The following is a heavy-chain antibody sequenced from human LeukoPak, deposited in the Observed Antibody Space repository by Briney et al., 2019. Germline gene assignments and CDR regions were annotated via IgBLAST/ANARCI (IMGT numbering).Heavy chain of an antibody. CDR1: GRSISSYY. Sequence: SATLSLTCTVSGRSISSYYWSWIRRPPGKGLEWIGYIYYSGSTNYNPSLKSRVTSSVDTSKNHFSLKLSSVTAADTAVYYCARGHSYGYTDYFDYWGQGTLVTVSS. CDR3: ARGHSYGYTDYFDY. D-gene: IGHD5-18*01. J-gene: IGHJ4*02. V-gene: IGHV4-59*01. CDR2: IYYSGST.